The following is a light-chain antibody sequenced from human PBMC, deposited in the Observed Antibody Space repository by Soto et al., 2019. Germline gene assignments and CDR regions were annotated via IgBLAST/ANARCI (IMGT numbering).Light chain of an antibody. Sequence: QSALTQPASVSGSPGQSIAISCTGTSSDVGAYNYVSWYLQYPGKAPKLVIFDVSFRPSGVSNRFSGSKSGNTASLTISGLQAEDEADYYCTSFTTSDTYVFGTGTKVTVL. V-gene: IGLV2-14*01. J-gene: IGLJ1*01. CDR3: TSFTTSDTYV. CDR2: DVS. CDR1: SSDVGAYNY.